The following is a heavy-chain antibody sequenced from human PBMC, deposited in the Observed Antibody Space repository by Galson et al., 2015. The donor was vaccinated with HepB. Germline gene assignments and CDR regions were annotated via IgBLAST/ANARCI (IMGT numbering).Heavy chain of an antibody. D-gene: IGHD2-2*01. CDR3: ARDLNVVLPAAAKYGSSFYYMDV. Sequence: SVKVSCKASGYSFSSYGITWVRQAPGQGLEWVGWVSGYDGGTNFARKFQDRVTMTTDTSTNTAYMDLRSLRPDDTAVYYCARDLNVVLPAAAKYGSSFYYMDVWGKGTTVTVSS. CDR1: GYSFSSYG. V-gene: IGHV1-18*01. CDR2: VSGYDGGT. J-gene: IGHJ6*03.